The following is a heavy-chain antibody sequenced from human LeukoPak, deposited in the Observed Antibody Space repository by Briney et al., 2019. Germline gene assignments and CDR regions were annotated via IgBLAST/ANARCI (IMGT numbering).Heavy chain of an antibody. CDR1: GYTFTSYD. CDR3: AREQYYYGSGCYSAGSDYYYYYGMDV. D-gene: IGHD3-10*01. V-gene: IGHV1-8*01. Sequence: ASVKVSCKASGYTFTSYDINWVRQPPGPGLEWMGWMNLNNGNTGYAKEFQGRVTMTRNTSISTAYMELSSLRSEGTAVYYCAREQYYYGSGCYSAGSDYYYYYGMDVWVQGTTVTVSS. J-gene: IGHJ6*02. CDR2: MNLNNGNT.